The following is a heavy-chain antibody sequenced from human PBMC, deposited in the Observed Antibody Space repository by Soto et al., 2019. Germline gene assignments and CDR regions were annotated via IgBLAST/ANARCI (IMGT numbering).Heavy chain of an antibody. J-gene: IGHJ4*02. D-gene: IGHD1-1*01. V-gene: IGHV4-39*01. Sequence: QLQLQESGPGLVKPSETLSLTCTVSGGSISGSTYYWGWIRQPPGKGLEWIGTIYYSGSTYYNPSLKSRVTISVDTSKNQFSLKMSAVTAADTAVYYCARGLGTTGKFDYWGQGTLVTVSS. CDR1: GGSISGSTYY. CDR2: IYYSGST. CDR3: ARGLGTTGKFDY.